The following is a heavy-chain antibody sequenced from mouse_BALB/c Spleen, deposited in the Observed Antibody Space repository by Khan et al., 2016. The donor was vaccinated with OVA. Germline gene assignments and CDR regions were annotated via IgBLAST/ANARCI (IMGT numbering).Heavy chain of an antibody. CDR3: TRGGYGSPFAY. D-gene: IGHD1-1*01. CDR1: GYTFTSFY. Sequence: QVQLKQPGAELVQPGASVKLSCKASGYTFTSFYIYWVKQRPGQGLEGVGEINPSNGGTNFNEKFKCKATLTVDKSSSTAYMQLSSLTSEDSAVYYCTRGGYGSPFAYWGQGTLVTVS. V-gene: IGHV1S81*02. J-gene: IGHJ3*01. CDR2: INPSNGGT.